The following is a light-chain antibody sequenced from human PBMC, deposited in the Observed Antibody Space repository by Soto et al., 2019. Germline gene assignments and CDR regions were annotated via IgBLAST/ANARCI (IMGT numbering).Light chain of an antibody. V-gene: IGKV1-8*01. J-gene: IGKJ1*01. CDR1: QGISSD. CDR3: QQYYSSPWT. CDR2: AAS. Sequence: AIRMTQSPSSFSASTGDRVTITCRASQGISSDLAWYQQKPGKAPKLLIYAASTLQSGAPSRFSGSGSGTYFTLTISCLQSEDFATYYCQQYYSSPWTFGQGTKVEIK.